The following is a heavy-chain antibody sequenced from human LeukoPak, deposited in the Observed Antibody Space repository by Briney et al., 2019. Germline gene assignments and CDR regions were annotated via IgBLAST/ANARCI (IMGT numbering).Heavy chain of an antibody. D-gene: IGHD3-10*01. Sequence: GGSLRLSCVVSGFTFSNFGMSWVRQAPGKGLEWVSGFSGSGVSGKYADSVKGRFTISRDNSKNTLYLQMNSLRAEDTAVYYCATELLLYLGFDYWGQGTLVTVSS. CDR3: ATELLLYLGFDY. CDR2: FSGSGVSG. J-gene: IGHJ4*02. CDR1: GFTFSNFG. V-gene: IGHV3-23*01.